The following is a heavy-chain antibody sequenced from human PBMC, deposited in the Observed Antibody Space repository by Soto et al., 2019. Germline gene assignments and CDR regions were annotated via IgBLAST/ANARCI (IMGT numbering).Heavy chain of an antibody. V-gene: IGHV3-23*01. Sequence: GSLRLSCAASGFTFSSYAMSWVRQAPGKGLEWVSAISGSGGSTYYADSVKGRFTISRDNSENTLYLQMNSLRAEDTAVYYCAASGAYSSGWYIPANYWGQGTLVTVSS. D-gene: IGHD6-19*01. CDR2: ISGSGGST. CDR3: AASGAYSSGWYIPANY. J-gene: IGHJ4*02. CDR1: GFTFSSYA.